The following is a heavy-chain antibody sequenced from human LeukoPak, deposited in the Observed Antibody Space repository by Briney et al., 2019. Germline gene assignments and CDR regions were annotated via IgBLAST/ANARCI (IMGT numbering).Heavy chain of an antibody. J-gene: IGHJ6*02. CDR1: GGTFSSYA. CDR2: IIPILGIA. V-gene: IGHV1-69*04. CDR3: AKLHDYSNSFYYYGMDV. Sequence: GPTVQVSCQASGGTFSSYAISWVRQAPGQGLEWMGRIIPILGIANYAQKFQGRVTITADKSTSTAYMELSSLRSEDAAVYYCAKLHDYSNSFYYYGMDVWGQGTTVTVSS. D-gene: IGHD4-11*01.